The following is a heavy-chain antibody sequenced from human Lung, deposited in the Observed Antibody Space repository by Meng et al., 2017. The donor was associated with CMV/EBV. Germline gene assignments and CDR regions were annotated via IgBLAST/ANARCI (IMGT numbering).Heavy chain of an antibody. CDR3: AKAGRITIFGVVTNHYSYFDY. V-gene: IGHV3-23*01. Sequence: GESLKISCAASGFTFSSYAMSWVRQAPGKGLEWVSAISGSGGSTYYADSVKGRFTISRDNSKNTLYLQMNSLRAEDTAVYYCAKAGRITIFGVVTNHYSYFDYWGQGTLVTGSS. D-gene: IGHD3-3*01. CDR2: ISGSGGST. J-gene: IGHJ4*02. CDR1: GFTFSSYA.